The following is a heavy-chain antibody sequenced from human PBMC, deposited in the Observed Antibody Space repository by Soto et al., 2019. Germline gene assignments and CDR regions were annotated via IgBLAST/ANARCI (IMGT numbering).Heavy chain of an antibody. CDR1: GGSISSSSYY. D-gene: IGHD1-26*01. CDR2: IYYSGST. CDR3: ARHGLVGVTPYYYYGMDV. J-gene: IGHJ6*02. V-gene: IGHV4-39*01. Sequence: SETLSLTCTVSGGSISSSSYYWGWIRQPPGKGLEWIGSIYYSGSTYYNPSLKSRVTISVDTSKNQFSLKLSSVTAADTAVYYCARHGLVGVTPYYYYGMDVWGQGTTVTVSS.